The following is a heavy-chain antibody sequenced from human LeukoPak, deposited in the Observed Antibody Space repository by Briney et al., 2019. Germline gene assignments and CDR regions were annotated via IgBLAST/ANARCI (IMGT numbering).Heavy chain of an antibody. CDR3: ARGLQYNWFDH. D-gene: IGHD4-11*01. Sequence: PSETLSLTCTVSGGSISSYYWSWIRQPPGKGLEWIGYIYYSGSTNYNPSLKSRVTISVDTSKNQFSLKLSSVTAADTAVYYCARGLQYNWFDHWGQGTLVTVSS. CDR2: IYYSGST. V-gene: IGHV4-59*01. CDR1: GGSISSYY. J-gene: IGHJ5*02.